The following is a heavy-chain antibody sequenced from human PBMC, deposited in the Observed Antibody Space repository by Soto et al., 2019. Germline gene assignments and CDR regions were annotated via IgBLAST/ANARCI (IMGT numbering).Heavy chain of an antibody. CDR1: GFTFSSYG. Sequence: QVQLVESGGGVVQPGRSLRLSCAASGFTFSSYGMHWVRQAPGKGLEWVAVIWYDGSNKYYADSVKGRFTISRDNSKNTLYLQMTSLRAEATAVYYCAREGVAATIEVGFDYWGQGNLVTVAS. CDR3: AREGVAATIEVGFDY. J-gene: IGHJ4*02. D-gene: IGHD1-26*01. CDR2: IWYDGSNK. V-gene: IGHV3-33*01.